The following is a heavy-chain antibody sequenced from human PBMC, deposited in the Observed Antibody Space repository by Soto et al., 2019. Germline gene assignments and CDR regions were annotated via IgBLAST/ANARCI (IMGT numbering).Heavy chain of an antibody. CDR1: GFSLSTSGMC. CDR3: TYGSGSYYVSYFDY. J-gene: IGHJ4*02. Sequence: SGPTLVNPTQPLTLTCTFSGFSLSTSGMCVSWIRQPPGKALEWLARIDWDDDKYYSTSLKTRLTISKDTSKNQVVLTMTNMDPVDTATYYCTYGSGSYYVSYFDYWGQGTLVTVSS. V-gene: IGHV2-70*11. D-gene: IGHD3-10*01. CDR2: IDWDDDK.